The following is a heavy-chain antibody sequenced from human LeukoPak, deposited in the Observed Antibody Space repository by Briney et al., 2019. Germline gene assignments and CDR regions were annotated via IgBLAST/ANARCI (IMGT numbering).Heavy chain of an antibody. V-gene: IGHV4-59*01. CDR3: ARAIFHLDWLLLDY. Sequence: SETLSLTCTVSGGSISSYYWSWIRQPPGKGLEWIGYIYYSGSTNYNPSLKSRVTISVDTSKNQFSLKLSSVTAADTAVYYCARAIFHLDWLLLDYWGQGTLVTVSS. D-gene: IGHD3-9*01. CDR1: GGSISSYY. CDR2: IYYSGST. J-gene: IGHJ4*02.